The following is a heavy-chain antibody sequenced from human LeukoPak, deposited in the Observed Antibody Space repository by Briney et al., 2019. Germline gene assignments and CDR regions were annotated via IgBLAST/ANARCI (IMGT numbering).Heavy chain of an antibody. CDR1: GFTFSNAW. D-gene: IGHD2-21*02. Sequence: GGSLRLSCAASGFTFSNAWMSWVRQAPGKGLEWVGRIKSKTDGGTTDYAAPVKGRFTISRDDSKNTLYLQMNSLKTEDTAVYYCTTDPLHPYCGGDCYLFDYWGQGTLVTVSS. CDR3: TTDPLHPYCGGDCYLFDY. CDR2: IKSKTDGGTT. J-gene: IGHJ4*02. V-gene: IGHV3-15*01.